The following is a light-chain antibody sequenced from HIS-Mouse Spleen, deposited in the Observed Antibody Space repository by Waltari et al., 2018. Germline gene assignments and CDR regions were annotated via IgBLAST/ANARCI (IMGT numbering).Light chain of an antibody. CDR2: DVS. CDR3: CSYAGSYTYV. CDR1: SSDVRRYNY. V-gene: IGLV2-11*01. Sequence: QSALTQPRSVSGPPGQSVTISCTGTSSDVRRYNYFSWYQQHPGKAPKLMIYDVSKRPSGVPDRFSGSKSGNTASLTISGLQAEDEADYYCCSYAGSYTYVFGTGTKVTVL. J-gene: IGLJ1*01.